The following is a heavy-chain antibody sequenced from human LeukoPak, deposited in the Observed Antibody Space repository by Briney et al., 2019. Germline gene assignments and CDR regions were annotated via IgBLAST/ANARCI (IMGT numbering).Heavy chain of an antibody. CDR1: GGSISSGSYY. V-gene: IGHV4-61*02. Sequence: SETLSLTCTVPGGSISSGSYYWSWIRQPAGKGLEWIGRIYTSGGTNYNPSLKSRVTISVDTSKNQFSLKLSSVTAADTAVYYCARLIAAAGILFWDYWGQGTLVTVSS. CDR3: ARLIAAAGILFWDY. CDR2: IYTSGGT. J-gene: IGHJ4*02. D-gene: IGHD6-13*01.